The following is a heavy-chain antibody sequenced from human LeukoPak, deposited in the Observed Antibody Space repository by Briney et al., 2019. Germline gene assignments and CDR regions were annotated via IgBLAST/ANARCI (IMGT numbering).Heavy chain of an antibody. V-gene: IGHV3-30*06. J-gene: IGHJ5*02. CDR2: ISSDGSNK. CDR3: ARDNDPDYSSSPGWFDL. Sequence: GGSLRLSCAASGFTFSDYGMHWVRQAPGKGLEWVGVISSDGSNKFYADSVKGRFTVSRDNSKNTLYLQMNSLRAEDTAVYYCARDNDPDYSSSPGWFDLWGQGTLVTVSS. CDR1: GFTFSDYG. D-gene: IGHD3-22*01.